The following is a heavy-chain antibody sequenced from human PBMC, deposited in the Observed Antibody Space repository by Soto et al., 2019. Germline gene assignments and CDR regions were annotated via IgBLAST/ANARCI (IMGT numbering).Heavy chain of an antibody. CDR2: ISAYNGNT. Sequence: GDSVKVSWKASGYSFTSYGSSSVRQAPGQGLEWMGWISAYNGNTNYAQKLQGRVTMTTDTSTSTAYMELRSLRSDDTAVYYCARDLGGVVVISAFDYWGQGSLVSVSS. V-gene: IGHV1-18*01. CDR3: ARDLGGVVVISAFDY. J-gene: IGHJ4*02. CDR1: GYSFTSYG. D-gene: IGHD3-22*01.